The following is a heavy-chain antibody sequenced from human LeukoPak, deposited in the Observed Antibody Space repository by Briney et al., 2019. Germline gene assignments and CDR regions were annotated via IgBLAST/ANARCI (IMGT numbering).Heavy chain of an antibody. Sequence: PSETLSLTCAVYGGSFSGYYWSWIRQPPGKGLEWIGEINHSGSTNYNPSLKSRVTISVDTSKNQFSLKLSSVTAADTAVYYCARGSTYYGSGSYYRTQYYYYGMDVWGQGTTVTVSS. CDR1: GGSFSGYY. D-gene: IGHD3-10*01. J-gene: IGHJ6*02. V-gene: IGHV4-34*01. CDR2: INHSGST. CDR3: ARGSTYYGSGSYYRTQYYYYGMDV.